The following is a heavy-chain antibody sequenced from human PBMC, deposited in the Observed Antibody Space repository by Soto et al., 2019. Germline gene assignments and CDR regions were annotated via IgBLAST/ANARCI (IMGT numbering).Heavy chain of an antibody. CDR2: IYYSGST. CDR1: GGSISSYY. Sequence: SETLSLTCTVSGGSISSYYWSWIRQPPGKGLEWIGYIYYSGSTNYNPSLKSRVTISVDTSKNQFSLKLSSVTAADTAEYYCARRVRGAFDIWGQGTMVTVSS. CDR3: ARRVRGAFDI. V-gene: IGHV4-59*01. D-gene: IGHD3-10*01. J-gene: IGHJ3*02.